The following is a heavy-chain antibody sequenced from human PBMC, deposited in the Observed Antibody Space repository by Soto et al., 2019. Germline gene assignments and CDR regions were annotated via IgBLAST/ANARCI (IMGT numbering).Heavy chain of an antibody. CDR3: ATDMATKPKPWGSGYYYGMDV. D-gene: IGHD3-10*01. J-gene: IGHJ6*02. CDR1: GFTFSSYA. V-gene: IGHV3-23*01. Sequence: EVQLLESGGGLVQPGGSLRLSCAASGFTFSSYAMSWVRQAPGKGLEWVSAISGSGGSTYYADSVKGRFTISRDNSKNTLYLQMNSLRAEDTAVYYCATDMATKPKPWGSGYYYGMDVWGQGTTVTVSS. CDR2: ISGSGGST.